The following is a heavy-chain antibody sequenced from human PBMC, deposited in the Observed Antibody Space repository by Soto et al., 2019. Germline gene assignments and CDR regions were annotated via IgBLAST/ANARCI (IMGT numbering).Heavy chain of an antibody. V-gene: IGHV1-18*01. CDR2: ISAYNGNT. CDR1: GYTFTSYG. Sequence: ASVKVSCKASGYTFTSYGINWVRQAPGQGLEWMGWISAYNGNTNYAQKLQGRVTMTTDTSTSTAYMEVRSLRSDDTAVYYCARDFDYYGDYVLYDYWGQGTLVTVSS. D-gene: IGHD4-17*01. J-gene: IGHJ4*02. CDR3: ARDFDYYGDYVLYDY.